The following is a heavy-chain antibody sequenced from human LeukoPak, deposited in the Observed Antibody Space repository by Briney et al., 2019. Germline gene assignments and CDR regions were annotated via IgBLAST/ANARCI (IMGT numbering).Heavy chain of an antibody. CDR1: GGSISSSSYY. CDR2: IYYSGST. CDR3: AGPTYYFDY. J-gene: IGHJ4*02. Sequence: SETLSLTCTVSGGSISSSSYYWGWIRQPPGKGLEWIGSIYYSGSTYYNPSLKSRVTISVDRSKNQFSLKLSSVTAADTAVYYCAGPTYYFDYWGQGTLVTVSS. V-gene: IGHV4-39*07.